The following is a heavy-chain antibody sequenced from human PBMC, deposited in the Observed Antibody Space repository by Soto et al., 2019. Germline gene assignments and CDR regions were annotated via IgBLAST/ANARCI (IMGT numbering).Heavy chain of an antibody. CDR2: ISGSGGST. CDR1: GFTFSSYA. CDR3: AKLEFGEPYYYYGMDV. Sequence: GGSLRLSCAASGFTFSSYAMSWVRQAPGKGLEWVSAISGSGGSTYYADSVKGRFTISRDNSKNTLYLQMNSLRAEDTAVYYCAKLEFGEPYYYYGMDVWGQGTTVTVS. V-gene: IGHV3-23*01. J-gene: IGHJ6*02. D-gene: IGHD3-10*01.